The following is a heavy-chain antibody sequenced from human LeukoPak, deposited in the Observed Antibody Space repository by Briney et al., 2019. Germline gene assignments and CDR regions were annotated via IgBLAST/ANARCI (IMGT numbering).Heavy chain of an antibody. V-gene: IGHV1-8*01. D-gene: IGHD3-10*01. Sequence: ASVKVSCKATGFTFTNYDINWVRQATGQGLEWMGWMNPINGNTGYAQKFQGRVTMTRDTPISTAYMELRSLTSEDTAVYYCVRDGEGVAISVNYWFAPWGQGTLVTVSS. CDR3: VRDGEGVAISVNYWFAP. CDR2: MNPINGNT. CDR1: GFTFTNYD. J-gene: IGHJ5*02.